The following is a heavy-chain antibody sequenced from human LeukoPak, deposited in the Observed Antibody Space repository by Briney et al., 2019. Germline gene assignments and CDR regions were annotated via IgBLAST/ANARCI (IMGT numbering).Heavy chain of an antibody. CDR1: GFAFNSQA. V-gene: IGHV3-23*01. J-gene: IGHJ4*02. D-gene: IGHD6-19*01. Sequence: GGSLRLSCAASGFAFNSQAMGWVRQAPGKGLEWVSVISDSGDSTYYADSVKGRFTISRDNSKNTLYLQMISLRAEDTAIYYCAKDARRSDGWYFFDHWGQGTLVTVSS. CDR3: AKDARRSDGWYFFDH. CDR2: ISDSGDST.